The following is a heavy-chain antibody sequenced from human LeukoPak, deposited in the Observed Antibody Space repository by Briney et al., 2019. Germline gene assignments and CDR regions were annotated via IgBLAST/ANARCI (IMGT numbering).Heavy chain of an antibody. D-gene: IGHD2-15*01. V-gene: IGHV3-48*01. CDR2: ISSSGSAI. J-gene: IGHJ4*02. CDR1: LFPLSGYS. CDR3: VRVKGSYFDY. Sequence: PGGSLRLSCAASLFPLSGYSINTVREAPGPGLEWVSYISSSGSAIYYVDSVKGRFTVSRDNAKSSLFLQMNSPRAKDTAVYYCVRVKGSYFDYWGQGALVTVSS.